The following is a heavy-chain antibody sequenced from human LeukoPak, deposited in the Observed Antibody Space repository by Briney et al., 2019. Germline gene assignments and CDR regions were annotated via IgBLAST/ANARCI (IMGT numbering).Heavy chain of an antibody. Sequence: SETLSLTCAVYGGSFSGYYWSWLRQPPGKGLEWIGEINHSGSTNYNPSLKSRVTISVDTSKNQFSLKLSSVTAADTAVYYCARLGWGRGWSRHFDYWGQGTLVTVSS. CDR2: INHSGST. CDR3: ARLGWGRGWSRHFDY. D-gene: IGHD3-10*01. J-gene: IGHJ4*02. CDR1: GGSFSGYY. V-gene: IGHV4-34*01.